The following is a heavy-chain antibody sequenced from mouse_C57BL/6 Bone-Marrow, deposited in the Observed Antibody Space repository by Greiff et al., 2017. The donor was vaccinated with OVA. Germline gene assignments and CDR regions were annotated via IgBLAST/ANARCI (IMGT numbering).Heavy chain of an antibody. CDR3: VSSLSYWYFDV. J-gene: IGHJ1*03. CDR1: GFSFNTYA. Sequence: EVQLVESGGGLVQPKGSLKLSCAASGFSFNTYAMNWVRQAPGKGLEWVARIRSKSNNYATYYADSVKDRFTISRDDSESMLYLQMNNLKTEDTAMYYCVSSLSYWYFDVWGTGTTVTVSS. V-gene: IGHV10-1*01. CDR2: IRSKSNNYAT.